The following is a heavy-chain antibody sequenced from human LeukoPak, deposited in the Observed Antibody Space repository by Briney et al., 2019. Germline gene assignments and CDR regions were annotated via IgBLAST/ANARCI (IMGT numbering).Heavy chain of an antibody. CDR3: ARHYYDRSDSYSFDY. Sequence: SETLSLTCTVSGGSISGYYWSWIRQPPGKGLEWIGYIFSSGSTNYNPSLKSRVTISEDTSVNQFSLKLSAVTAADTAVYYCARHYYDRSDSYSFDYWGQGTLVTVSS. D-gene: IGHD3-22*01. CDR1: GGSISGYY. V-gene: IGHV4-59*08. J-gene: IGHJ4*02. CDR2: IFSSGST.